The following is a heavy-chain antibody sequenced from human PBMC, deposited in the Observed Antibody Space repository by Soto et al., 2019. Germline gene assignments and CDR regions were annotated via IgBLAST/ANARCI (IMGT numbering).Heavy chain of an antibody. D-gene: IGHD5-18*01. CDR3: ASGIQLWLRRINNGYSG. J-gene: IGHJ4*02. CDR2: IIPMFGTA. CDR1: GGTFSTYA. Sequence: QVQLVQSGAEVKKPESSAKVSCKAPGGTFSTYAISWVRQAPGQGLEWMGGIIPMFGTANYAQRFQDRVTITADESTNTVYMELSSLRSKDTAVYFCASGIQLWLRRINNGYSGWGQGTLVTVSS. V-gene: IGHV1-69*12.